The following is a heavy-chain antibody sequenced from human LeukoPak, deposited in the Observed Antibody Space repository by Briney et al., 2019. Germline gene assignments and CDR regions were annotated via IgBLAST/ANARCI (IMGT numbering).Heavy chain of an antibody. CDR2: ISGSGGST. V-gene: IGHV3-23*01. CDR3: AKDWALTGYYSPVDY. J-gene: IGHJ4*02. D-gene: IGHD3-9*01. CDR1: GFTFSSYA. Sequence: GGSLRLSCAASGFTFSSYAMSWVRQAPGKGLEWVPAISGSGGSTYYADSVKGRFTISRDNSKNTLYLQMNSLRAEDTAVYYCAKDWALTGYYSPVDYWGQGTLVTVSS.